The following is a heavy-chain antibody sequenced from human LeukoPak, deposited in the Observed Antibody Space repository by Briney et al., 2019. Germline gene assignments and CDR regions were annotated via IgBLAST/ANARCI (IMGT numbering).Heavy chain of an antibody. J-gene: IGHJ4*02. V-gene: IGHV3-23*01. CDR1: GFTFSSDA. D-gene: IGHD4-17*01. CDR3: AKEDYGDYGLKYYFDS. CDR2: ISGSGGST. Sequence: PGGSLRLSCAASGFTFSSDAMSWGRQAPGKGLEWVSAISGSGGSTSYAAPVKGRFTISRANSKNTLYLQLNSLRSEDTAVYYCAKEDYGDYGLKYYFDSWGQGTLVTVSS.